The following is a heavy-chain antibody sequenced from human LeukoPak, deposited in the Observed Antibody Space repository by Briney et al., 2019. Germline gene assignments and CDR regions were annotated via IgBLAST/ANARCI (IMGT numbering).Heavy chain of an antibody. CDR1: VFIFSSYW. V-gene: IGHV3-7*01. J-gene: IGHJ4*02. CDR2: IKQDGSEK. Sequence: GGSLRLSCAASVFIFSSYWMSWVRQAPGKGLEWVANIKQDGSEKYYVDSVKGRFTISRDNAKNSLYLQMNSLRAEDTAVYYCAREGYDSSGYYPTDYWGQGTLVTVSS. D-gene: IGHD3-22*01. CDR3: AREGYDSSGYYPTDY.